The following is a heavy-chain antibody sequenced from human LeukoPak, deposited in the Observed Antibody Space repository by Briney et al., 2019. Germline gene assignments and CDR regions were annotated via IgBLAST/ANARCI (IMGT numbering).Heavy chain of an antibody. Sequence: SETLSLTCTVSGGSISSYYWSWIRQPPGKGLEWIGYIYYSGSTNYNPSLKSRVTISVDTSKNQFSLKLSSVTAADTAVYYCARDSFSRDGYTFDYWGQGTLVTVSS. D-gene: IGHD5-24*01. CDR3: ARDSFSRDGYTFDY. CDR2: IYYSGST. J-gene: IGHJ4*02. CDR1: GGSISSYY. V-gene: IGHV4-59*01.